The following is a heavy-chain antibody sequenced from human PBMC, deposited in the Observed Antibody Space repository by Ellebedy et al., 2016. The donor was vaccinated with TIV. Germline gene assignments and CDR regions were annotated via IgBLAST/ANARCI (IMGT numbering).Heavy chain of an antibody. V-gene: IGHV3-23*01. D-gene: IGHD6-6*01. CDR3: AKDSWAARYELGEYYYYMDV. CDR2: ISGSGGST. J-gene: IGHJ6*03. CDR1: GFSFNTYA. Sequence: GGSLRLSXAASGFSFNTYAMSWVRQAPGKGLEWVSDISGSGGSTNYAASVKGRFTISRDNSKNTLYLQMNSLRAEDTAVYYCAKDSWAARYELGEYYYYMDVWGKGTTVTVSS.